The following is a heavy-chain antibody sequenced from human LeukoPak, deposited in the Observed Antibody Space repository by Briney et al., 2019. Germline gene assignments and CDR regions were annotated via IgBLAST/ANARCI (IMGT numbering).Heavy chain of an antibody. V-gene: IGHV3-43D*03. CDR3: AKDTAFYYDSSVYIDY. CDR2: ISWDGGST. CDR1: GFTFDDYA. Sequence: GGSLRLSCAASGFTFDDYAMHWVRQAPGKGLEWVSLISWDGGSTYYADSVKGRFTISRDNSKNSLYLQMNSLRAEDTALYYCAKDTAFYYDSSVYIDYWGQGTLDTVSS. J-gene: IGHJ4*02. D-gene: IGHD3-22*01.